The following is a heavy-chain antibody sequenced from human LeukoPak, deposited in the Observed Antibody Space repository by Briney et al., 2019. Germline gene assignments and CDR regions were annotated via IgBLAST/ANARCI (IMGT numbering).Heavy chain of an antibody. Sequence: SVKVSCKASGGTLSSYSVSWVRQAPGQGLEWMGRIIPVLGIANYAQQFQGRVTISADKSTGTAYMELSSLRSEDTATYYCARSKGYSSGYFDLWGQGTLVTVSP. CDR3: ARSKGYSSGYFDL. V-gene: IGHV1-69*02. D-gene: IGHD6-19*01. CDR1: GGTLSSYS. J-gene: IGHJ4*02. CDR2: IIPVLGIA.